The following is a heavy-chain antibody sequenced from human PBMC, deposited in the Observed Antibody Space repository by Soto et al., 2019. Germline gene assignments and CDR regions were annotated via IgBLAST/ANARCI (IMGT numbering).Heavy chain of an antibody. Sequence: PSETLSLTCTVSSASISSSSYTWGWIRQPPGKGLEWIGSIYYSGTTNYNPSLKSRVTISVDTSKNQFSLKLSSVTAADTAVYYCARADDYDSSGYYETFDYWGQGTLVTVS. CDR2: IYYSGTT. CDR1: SASISSSSYT. D-gene: IGHD3-22*01. CDR3: ARADDYDSSGYYETFDY. J-gene: IGHJ4*02. V-gene: IGHV4-39*07.